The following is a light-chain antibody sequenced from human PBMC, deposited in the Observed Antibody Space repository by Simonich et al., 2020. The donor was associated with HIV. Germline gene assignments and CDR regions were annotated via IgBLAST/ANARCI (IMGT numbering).Light chain of an antibody. CDR3: QQSYSTPPYT. CDR1: QSIRNY. Sequence: DIQMTQSPSSLSASIGDRVTITCRASQSIRNYLNWYQQKEGKAPKLLIYAASSLQSGVPSKFSGSGSGTDFTLTISSLQPEDFATYYCQQSYSTPPYTFGQGTKLEIK. J-gene: IGKJ2*01. V-gene: IGKV1-39*01. CDR2: AAS.